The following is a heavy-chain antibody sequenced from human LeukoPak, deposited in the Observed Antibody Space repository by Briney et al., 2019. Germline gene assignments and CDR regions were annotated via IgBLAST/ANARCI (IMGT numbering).Heavy chain of an antibody. Sequence: SETLSLTCTVSGGSISSYYWSWIRQPPGKGLEWIGYIYYSGSTNYNPSLKSRVTISVDTSKNQFSLKLSSVTAADTAVYYCARHGGGSYSPLYYFDCWGQGTLVTVSS. D-gene: IGHD1-26*01. CDR1: GGSISSYY. J-gene: IGHJ4*02. CDR3: ARHGGGSYSPLYYFDC. V-gene: IGHV4-59*08. CDR2: IYYSGST.